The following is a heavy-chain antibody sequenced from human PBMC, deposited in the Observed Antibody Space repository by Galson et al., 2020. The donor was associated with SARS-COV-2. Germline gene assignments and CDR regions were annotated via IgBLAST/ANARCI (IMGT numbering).Heavy chain of an antibody. Sequence: GGSLRLSCAASGFSFSTYAMHWVRQAPGKGLEWVAVIWSDGSHKSYADSVKGRFIISRDNSKNTLYLQMISLRAEDTAVYYCARDYYGSESYDNWFDPWGQGTLVTVSS. V-gene: IGHV3-33*01. CDR3: ARDYYGSESYDNWFDP. J-gene: IGHJ5*02. CDR2: IWSDGSHK. CDR1: GFSFSTYA. D-gene: IGHD3-10*01.